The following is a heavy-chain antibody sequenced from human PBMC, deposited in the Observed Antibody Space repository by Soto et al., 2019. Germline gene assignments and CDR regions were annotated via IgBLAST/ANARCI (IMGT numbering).Heavy chain of an antibody. Sequence: QVTLKESGPVLVKPTETLTLTCTVSGFSLSNARMGVSWIRQPPGKALEWLAHLFSNDEKSYSTSLKSRVTISMDTSKSQLVRTMNNMDRVDTATYYCARMRRGYYGSGSYYNDAFDIWGQGTMVTVSS. CDR3: ARMRRGYYGSGSYYNDAFDI. D-gene: IGHD3-10*01. V-gene: IGHV2-26*01. J-gene: IGHJ3*02. CDR2: LFSNDEK. CDR1: GFSLSNARMG.